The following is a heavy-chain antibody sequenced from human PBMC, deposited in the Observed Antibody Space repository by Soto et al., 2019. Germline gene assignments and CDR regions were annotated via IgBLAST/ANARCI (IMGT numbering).Heavy chain of an antibody. V-gene: IGHV4-31*03. CDR1: GGSISSGGYY. J-gene: IGHJ4*02. Sequence: SETLSLTCTVSGGSISSGGYYWSWIRQHPWKGLEWIGYIYYSGSTYHNPSLKSRVTISVDTSKNQFSLKLSSVTAADTAVYYCARVLWFGELFSWIDYWGQGTLVNVSS. D-gene: IGHD3-10*01. CDR2: IYYSGST. CDR3: ARVLWFGELFSWIDY.